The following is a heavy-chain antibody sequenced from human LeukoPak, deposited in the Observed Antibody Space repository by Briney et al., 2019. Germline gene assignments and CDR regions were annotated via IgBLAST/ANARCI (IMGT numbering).Heavy chain of an antibody. V-gene: IGHV3-43D*03. CDR1: GFTFDDYA. CDR3: AKLALAGRDGCNWDAFDI. CDR2: ISWDGGST. D-gene: IGHD5-24*01. Sequence: GGSLRLSCAASGFTFDDYAMHWVRQAPGKGLEWVSLISWDGGSTYYADSVKGRFTISRDNSKNSLYLQMNSLRAEDTALYYCAKLALAGRDGCNWDAFDIWGQGTMVTVSS. J-gene: IGHJ3*02.